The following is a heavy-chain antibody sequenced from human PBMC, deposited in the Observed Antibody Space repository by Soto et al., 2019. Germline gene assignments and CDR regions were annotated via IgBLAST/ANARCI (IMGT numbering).Heavy chain of an antibody. CDR1: GFTFSSYG. J-gene: IGHJ5*02. CDR2: IWYDGSNK. CDR3: AIENYYGSGTFDTKQNWFDP. Sequence: GGSLRLSCAASGFTFSSYGMHWVRQAPGKGLEWVAVIWYDGSNKYYADSVKGRFTISRDNSKNTLYLQMNSLRAEDTAVYYCAIENYYGSGTFDTKQNWFDPWGQGTLVTVSS. D-gene: IGHD3-10*01. V-gene: IGHV3-33*01.